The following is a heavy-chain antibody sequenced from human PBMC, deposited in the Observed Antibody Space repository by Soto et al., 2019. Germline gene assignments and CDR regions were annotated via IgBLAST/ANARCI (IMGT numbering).Heavy chain of an antibody. CDR2: INSYNGNT. CDR1: GYTFTSYG. V-gene: IGHV1-18*01. Sequence: QVQLVQSGAEVKKPGASVKVSCKASGYTFTSYGISWVRQAPGQGLEWMGWINSYNGNTNYAQKLQGRITMTTDTSTSTAYMRLMSLRSDDTAVYYCSRKPVVSIWFDPWGQGDLFTVSS. J-gene: IGHJ5*02. CDR3: SRKPVVSIWFDP. D-gene: IGHD3-3*01.